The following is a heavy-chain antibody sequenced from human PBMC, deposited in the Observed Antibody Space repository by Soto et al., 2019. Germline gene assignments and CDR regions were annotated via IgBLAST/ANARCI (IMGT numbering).Heavy chain of an antibody. CDR1: GYTLTELS. J-gene: IGHJ4*02. CDR3: GIAVAGTGLRFDS. D-gene: IGHD6-19*01. Sequence: ASVKVSCKVSGYTLTELSMHWVRQAPGKGLEWMGGFDPEDGETIYAQKFQGRVTMTEDTSTDTAYMELSSLRSEDTAVYYCGIAVAGTGLRFDSWGQGTLVTVSS. CDR2: FDPEDGET. V-gene: IGHV1-24*01.